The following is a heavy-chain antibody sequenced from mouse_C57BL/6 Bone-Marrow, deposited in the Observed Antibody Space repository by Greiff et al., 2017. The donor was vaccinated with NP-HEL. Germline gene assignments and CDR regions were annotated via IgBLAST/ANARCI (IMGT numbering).Heavy chain of an antibody. D-gene: IGHD1-1*01. CDR1: GFTFSDYG. CDR2: ISNLAYSI. Sequence: EVKLQESGGGLVQPGGSLKLSCAASGFTFSDYGMAWVRQAPRKGPEWVAFISNLAYSIYYADTVTGRFTISRENAKNTLYLEMSSLRSEDTAMYYCARHTSSYDFDYWGQGTTLTVSS. CDR3: ARHTSSYDFDY. V-gene: IGHV5-15*01. J-gene: IGHJ2*01.